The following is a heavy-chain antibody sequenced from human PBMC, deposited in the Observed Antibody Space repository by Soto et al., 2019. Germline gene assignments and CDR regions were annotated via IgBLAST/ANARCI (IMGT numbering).Heavy chain of an antibody. CDR3: AKEGTSGLYYFDS. Sequence: GGSLRLSCAASGFTFSNYAISWFRQAPGKGQEWVSIISGSGDTPYYADSVKGRFTISRDNSRNTLYLQMNSLRAGDSAKYYCAKEGTSGLYYFDSWGPGTLVTVS. D-gene: IGHD6-19*01. J-gene: IGHJ4*02. V-gene: IGHV3-23*01. CDR2: ISGSGDTP. CDR1: GFTFSNYA.